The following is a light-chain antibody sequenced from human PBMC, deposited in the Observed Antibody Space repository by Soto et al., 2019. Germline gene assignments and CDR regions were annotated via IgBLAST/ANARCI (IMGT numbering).Light chain of an antibody. Sequence: EIVMTQSPATLSVSPGERATLSCRASQSVSSNLAWYQQKPGQASRLLIYGASTRATGIPARFSGSGSGTEFTLTISSLQSEDFAVYFCQQYNNWPPFGQGTKVEIK. CDR3: QQYNNWPP. CDR2: GAS. CDR1: QSVSSN. J-gene: IGKJ1*01. V-gene: IGKV3-15*01.